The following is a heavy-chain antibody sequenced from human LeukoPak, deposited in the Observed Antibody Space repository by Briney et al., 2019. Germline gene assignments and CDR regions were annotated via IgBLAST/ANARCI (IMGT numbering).Heavy chain of an antibody. V-gene: IGHV1-2*06. CDR1: GYTFTGNF. D-gene: IGHD2-21*01. CDR2: INPNSGGT. CDR3: ASLYSAVDS. Sequence: ASVKVSCKASGYTFTGNFMHWVRQAPGQGLEWMGRINPNSGGTNYAQKFQGRVTMTRDTSINTAYMELSRLTSDDTAVYYCASLYSAVDSWGQGTLVTVSS. J-gene: IGHJ4*02.